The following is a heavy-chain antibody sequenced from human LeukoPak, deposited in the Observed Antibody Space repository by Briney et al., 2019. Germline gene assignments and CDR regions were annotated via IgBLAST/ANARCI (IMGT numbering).Heavy chain of an antibody. D-gene: IGHD6-19*01. V-gene: IGHV3-13*01. CDR3: TRGRSFSSGWYLDYDMDV. CDR2: IGVAGDT. J-gene: IGHJ6*02. Sequence: GGSLRLSCAASACSFSNYDMNWVRQVPGKGLECVSGIGVAGDTYYRGSVRGRFTISREKAKNSLYLQMNSLRAGDTAVYYCTRGRSFSSGWYLDYDMDVWGQGTTVTVSS. CDR1: ACSFSNYD.